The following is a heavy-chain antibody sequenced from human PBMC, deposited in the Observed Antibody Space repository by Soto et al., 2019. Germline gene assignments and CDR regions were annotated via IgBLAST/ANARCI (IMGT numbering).Heavy chain of an antibody. CDR1: GGSISGYY. J-gene: IGHJ4*02. D-gene: IGHD6-6*01. CDR2: VYDTGST. Sequence: SETLSLTCSVSGGSISGYYWSWIRQAPGKGLEWIGYVYDTGSTSYNPSLQSRVTISVDTSKKQFSLSLRLVTAADTAVYFCAWSIAVPSSHIVHWGQGTRVTVSS. CDR3: AWSIAVPSSHIVH. V-gene: IGHV4-59*01.